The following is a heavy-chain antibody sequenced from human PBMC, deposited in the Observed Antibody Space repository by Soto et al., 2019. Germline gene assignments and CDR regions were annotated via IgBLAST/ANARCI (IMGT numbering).Heavy chain of an antibody. CDR2: ISAYNGNT. V-gene: IGHV1-18*01. J-gene: IGHJ6*03. Sequence: ASVKVSCKASGYTFTSYGISWVRQAPGQGLEWMGWISAYNGNTNCAQKLQGRVTMTTDTSTSTAYMELRSLRSDDTAVYYCARDQYYDILTGAYYMDVWGKGTTVTVSS. CDR3: ARDQYYDILTGAYYMDV. CDR1: GYTFTSYG. D-gene: IGHD3-9*01.